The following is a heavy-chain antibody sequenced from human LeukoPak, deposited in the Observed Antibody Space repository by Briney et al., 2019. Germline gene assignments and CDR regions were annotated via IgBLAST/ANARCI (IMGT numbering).Heavy chain of an antibody. J-gene: IGHJ6*03. Sequence: SETLSLTCTVSGGSISSYYWSWIRQPAGKGLEWIGRIYTSGSTNYNPSLKSRVTMSVDTSKNQFSLKLSSVTAADTAVYYCASEGNTVTTNFYYDYMDVWGKGTTVTVSS. D-gene: IGHD4-17*01. V-gene: IGHV4-4*07. CDR2: IYTSGST. CDR1: GGSISSYY. CDR3: ASEGNTVTTNFYYDYMDV.